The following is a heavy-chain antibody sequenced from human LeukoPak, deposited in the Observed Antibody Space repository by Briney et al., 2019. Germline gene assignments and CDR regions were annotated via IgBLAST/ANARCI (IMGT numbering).Heavy chain of an antibody. Sequence: GGSLRLSCAASGFTFSYYAMSWVRQAPGKGLEWVAGLWFDGSNKYYADSVKGRFTVSRDNSKNTLYLQMNSLRVEDTAVYYCARGPPGGKLDYYGMDVWGQGTTVTVSS. V-gene: IGHV3-33*08. D-gene: IGHD6-13*01. J-gene: IGHJ6*02. CDR2: LWFDGSNK. CDR3: ARGPPGGKLDYYGMDV. CDR1: GFTFSYYA.